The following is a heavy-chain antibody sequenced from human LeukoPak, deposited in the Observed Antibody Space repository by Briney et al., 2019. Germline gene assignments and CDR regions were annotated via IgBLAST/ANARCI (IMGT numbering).Heavy chain of an antibody. CDR3: ARDLQVGATY. CDR1: GFTFSSYS. Sequence: GGSLRLSCAASGFTFSSYSMNWVHQAPGKGLEWVSSISSSSSYIYYADSVKGRFTISRGNAKNSLYLQMNSLRAEDTAVYYCARDLQVGATYWGQGTLVTVSS. D-gene: IGHD1-26*01. J-gene: IGHJ4*02. CDR2: ISSSSSYI. V-gene: IGHV3-21*01.